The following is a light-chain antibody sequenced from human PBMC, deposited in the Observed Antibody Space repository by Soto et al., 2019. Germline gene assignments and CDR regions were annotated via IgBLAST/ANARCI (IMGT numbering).Light chain of an antibody. J-gene: IGKJ1*01. CDR1: QSIRYY. CDR2: GAS. Sequence: EIQLTPSPPPLLASVGDRITITCPASQSIRYYLAWYQQMPGKAPKLLIHGASSLQSGVPSRFSGSGSGTEFTLTISSLQPDDFATYYCQHHNSYSQTFGQGTKVDIK. CDR3: QHHNSYSQT. V-gene: IGKV1-5*01.